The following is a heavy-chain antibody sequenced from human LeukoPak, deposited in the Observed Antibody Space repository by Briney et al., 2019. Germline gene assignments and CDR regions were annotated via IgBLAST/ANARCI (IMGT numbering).Heavy chain of an antibody. CDR1: GGSIRSSGHN. CDR3: ARRPKQPGFWSGYVDY. V-gene: IGHV4-39*01. D-gene: IGHD3-3*01. CDR2: IFYSGNT. J-gene: IGHJ4*02. Sequence: PSETLSLTCTVSGGSIRSSGHNWDWIRQPPGTGLEYIGSIFYSGNTYCNPSLKSRVTISVDTSKNQFSLKLSSVTAADTAVYYCARRPKQPGFWSGYVDYWGQGTLVTVSS.